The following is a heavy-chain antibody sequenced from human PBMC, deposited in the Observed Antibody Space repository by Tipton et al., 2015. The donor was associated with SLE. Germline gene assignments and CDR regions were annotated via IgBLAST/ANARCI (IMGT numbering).Heavy chain of an antibody. Sequence: TLSLTCTVSGGSISNSDYFWGWVRQSPEKGLEWIGIIHYSGTTYYNPSLKSRVTISVDTSKNQFSLKVNSLTAADTAVYYCASFRYCDDSGCMEAFDVWGQGTLVPVSS. D-gene: IGHD3-9*01. J-gene: IGHJ3*01. CDR1: GGSISNSDYF. CDR2: IHYSGTT. V-gene: IGHV4-39*07. CDR3: ASFRYCDDSGCMEAFDV.